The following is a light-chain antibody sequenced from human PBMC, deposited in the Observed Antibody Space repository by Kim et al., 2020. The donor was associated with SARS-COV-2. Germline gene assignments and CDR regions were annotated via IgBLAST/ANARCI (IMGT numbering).Light chain of an antibody. J-gene: IGKJ4*01. CDR1: QSVLYSSNNKNY. CDR3: QHYYTTPLT. CDR2: WAS. Sequence: DIVMTQSPDSLAVSLGERATFNCKSSQSVLYSSNNKNYLSWYQQKPGQPPKLLISWASTRESGVPDRFSGSGSGTDFTLTINNLQAEDVAIYYCQHYYTTPLTFGGGSKVEIK. V-gene: IGKV4-1*01.